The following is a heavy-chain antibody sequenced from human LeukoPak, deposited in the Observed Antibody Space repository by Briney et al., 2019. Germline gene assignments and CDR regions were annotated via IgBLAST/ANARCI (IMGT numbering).Heavy chain of an antibody. J-gene: IGHJ4*02. V-gene: IGHV3-23*01. CDR3: ARGFLGGTDQYFDS. CDR2: IGGGGPTT. CDR1: GFTFSTYA. D-gene: IGHD6-19*01. Sequence: GGSLRLSCAASGFTFSTYAMNWVRQAPAKGLEWVSAIGGGGPTTDYADSVKDRFTISRDNSKNTLYLQMNSLRAEDTAVYFCARGFLGGTDQYFDSWGQGTLVTVSS.